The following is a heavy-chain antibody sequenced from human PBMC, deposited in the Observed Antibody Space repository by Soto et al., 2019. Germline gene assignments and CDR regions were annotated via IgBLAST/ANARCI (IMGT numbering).Heavy chain of an antibody. CDR2: VNPSGGHT. J-gene: IGHJ4*02. Sequence: QVQLVQSGAEVKKPGASVKVSCKASGDTFTDYYIHWVRQAPGQGLEWMGTVNPSGGHTTYAQHFLGRVTMTRDTSTRTLYMELTSLTSKDTAVYYCARGGQVVVVTAALDYWGQGTLVTVSS. CDR1: GDTFTDYY. V-gene: IGHV1-46*01. D-gene: IGHD2-21*02. CDR3: ARGGQVVVVTAALDY.